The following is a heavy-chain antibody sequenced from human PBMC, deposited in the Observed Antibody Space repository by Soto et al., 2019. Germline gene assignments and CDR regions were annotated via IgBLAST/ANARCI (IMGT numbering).Heavy chain of an antibody. V-gene: IGHV1-69*01. CDR2: IIPIFGTA. D-gene: IGHD3-10*01. J-gene: IGHJ6*02. Sequence: QVQLVQSGAEVKKPGSSVKVSCKASGGTFSSYAISWVRQAPGQGLEWMGGIIPIFGTANYAQKFQGRVTITADESTSTAYMELGSLRSEDTAVYYCASARESPTHNYYGSGSYYMGYYYYGMDVWGQGTTVTVSS. CDR1: GGTFSSYA. CDR3: ASARESPTHNYYGSGSYYMGYYYYGMDV.